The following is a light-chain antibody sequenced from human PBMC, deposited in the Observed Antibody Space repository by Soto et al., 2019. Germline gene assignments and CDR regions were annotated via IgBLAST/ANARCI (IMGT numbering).Light chain of an antibody. CDR2: EGS. J-gene: IGLJ2*01. Sequence: QSVLTQPASVSGSPGQSITISCSGTSSDVGSYNFVSWYQQHPGKAPKLRIYEGSKRPSGVSNRFSGSKSGNEASLTISGLQAEDEADYYCCSYAGSSTFVVFGGGTKLTVL. CDR1: SSDVGSYNF. CDR3: CSYAGSSTFVV. V-gene: IGLV2-23*03.